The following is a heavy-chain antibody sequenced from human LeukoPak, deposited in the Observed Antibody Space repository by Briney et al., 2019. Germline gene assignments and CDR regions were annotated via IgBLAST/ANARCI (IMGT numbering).Heavy chain of an antibody. CDR1: GGSTSTYY. CDR2: IHGSGSNT. V-gene: IGHV4-4*07. Sequence: LETLSLTCTVSGGSTSTYYWTWIRQPAGKGLEWIGRIHGSGSNTNYNPSLKSRVTMSADTSKNQFSLKLSSVTAADTAVYYCARERDYNNGWYGFDPRGQGTLVTVSS. D-gene: IGHD6-19*01. J-gene: IGHJ5*02. CDR3: ARERDYNNGWYGFDP.